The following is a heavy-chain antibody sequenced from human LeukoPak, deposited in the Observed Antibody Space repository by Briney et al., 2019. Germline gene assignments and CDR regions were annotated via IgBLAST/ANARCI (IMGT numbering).Heavy chain of an antibody. J-gene: IGHJ5*02. CDR1: GHTFTGYY. V-gene: IGHV1-2*02. Sequence: ASVKVSCKASGHTFTGYYMHWVRQAPGQGLEWMGWINPNSGGTNYAQKFQGRVTMTRDTSISTAYMELSRLRSDDTAVYYCASVGYCGGDCYDNWFDPWGQGTLVTVSS. D-gene: IGHD2-21*02. CDR3: ASVGYCGGDCYDNWFDP. CDR2: INPNSGGT.